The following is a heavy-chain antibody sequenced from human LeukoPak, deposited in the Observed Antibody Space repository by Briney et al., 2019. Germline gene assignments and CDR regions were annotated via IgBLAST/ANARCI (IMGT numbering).Heavy chain of an antibody. Sequence: SETLSLTCVVSGGSLSTHHWSWIRQSPGRGLEWIGYISDSGSTNYSPSLKSRVTISVDTSKNQFSLMLSSVTAADTAVYYCARGYDSSAYYPFNYWGQGTLVTVSS. CDR3: ARGYDSSAYYPFNY. CDR1: GGSLSTHH. J-gene: IGHJ4*02. CDR2: ISDSGST. V-gene: IGHV4-59*11. D-gene: IGHD3-22*01.